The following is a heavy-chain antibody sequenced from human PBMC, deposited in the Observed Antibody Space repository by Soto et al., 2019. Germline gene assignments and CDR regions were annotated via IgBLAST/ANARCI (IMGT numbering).Heavy chain of an antibody. V-gene: IGHV3-74*01. Sequence: GGSLRLSCAASGFTFSSYAMSWVRQAPGKGLVWVSGISSDGSSATYADSVKGRFTIARDSAKNTLFLQMSSLRAEDTAVYYCARGYTNAMDVWGQGTTVTVSS. D-gene: IGHD1-1*01. CDR3: ARGYTNAMDV. CDR1: GFTFSSYA. J-gene: IGHJ6*02. CDR2: ISSDGSSA.